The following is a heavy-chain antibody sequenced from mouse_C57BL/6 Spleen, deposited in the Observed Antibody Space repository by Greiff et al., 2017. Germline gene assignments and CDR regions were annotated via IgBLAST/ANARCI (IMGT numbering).Heavy chain of an antibody. D-gene: IGHD4-1*01. CDR1: GYTFPDYE. V-gene: IGHV1-15*01. Sequence: QVQLQQSGAELVRPGASVTLSCKASGYTFPDYEMHWVKQTPVHGLEWIGAIDPETGGTAYNQKFKGKAILTADKSSSTAYMGLRSLTSEDSAVYYCTRGLGRRYAMDYWGQGTSVTVSS. J-gene: IGHJ4*01. CDR3: TRGLGRRYAMDY. CDR2: IDPETGGT.